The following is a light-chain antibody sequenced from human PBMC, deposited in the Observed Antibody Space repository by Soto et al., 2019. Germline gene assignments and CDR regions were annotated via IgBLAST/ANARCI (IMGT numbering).Light chain of an antibody. CDR3: CSHAGSYTGV. Sequence: QSALTQPRSVSGSPGQSVTISCTGSSSDVGAYNHVSWFQQHPGKAPKLMIYFVSERPSGVPDRFSGSKSGNTASLTISGLQTEDEADYYCCSHAGSYTGVCGGGTKVTVL. CDR2: FVS. J-gene: IGLJ3*02. V-gene: IGLV2-11*01. CDR1: SSDVGAYNH.